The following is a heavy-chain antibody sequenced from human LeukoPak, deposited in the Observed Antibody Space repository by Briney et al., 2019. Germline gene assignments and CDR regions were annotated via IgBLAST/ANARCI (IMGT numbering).Heavy chain of an antibody. V-gene: IGHV1-8*01. CDR2: MNPNSGNT. CDR1: GYTFTSYD. D-gene: IGHD1-26*01. CDR3: ATGRATHLYYYGMDV. J-gene: IGHJ6*02. Sequence: ASVKVSCKASGYTFTSYDINWVRQATGQGLEWMGWMNPNSGNTGYAQKFQGRVTMTEDTSKDTAYMELSSLRSEDTAVYYCATGRATHLYYYGMDVWGQGTTVTVSS.